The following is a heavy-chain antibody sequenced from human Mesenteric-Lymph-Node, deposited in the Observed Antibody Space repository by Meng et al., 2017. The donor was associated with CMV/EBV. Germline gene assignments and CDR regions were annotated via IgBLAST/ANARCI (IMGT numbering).Heavy chain of an antibody. CDR3: ARVLVVGATKACDY. CDR2: INHSGST. J-gene: IGHJ4*02. CDR1: GWSFSGYY. V-gene: IGHV4-34*01. Sequence: AVYGWSFSGYYWSWIRQPPGKGLEWIGEINHSGSTNYNPSLKSRVTISVDTSKNQFSLKLSSVTAADTAVYYCARVLVVGATKACDYWGQGTLVTVSS. D-gene: IGHD1-26*01.